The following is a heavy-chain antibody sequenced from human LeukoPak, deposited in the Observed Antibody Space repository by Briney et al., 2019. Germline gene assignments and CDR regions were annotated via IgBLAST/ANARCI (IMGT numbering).Heavy chain of an antibody. CDR1: GGSISSYY. CDR3: AKEQAVAGTLYYFDY. V-gene: IGHV3-23*01. CDR2: ISGSGGST. D-gene: IGHD6-19*01. Sequence: ETLSLTCTVSGGSISSYYWSWVRQPPGKGLEWVSAISGSGGSTYYADSVKGRFTISRDNSKNTLYLQMNSLRAEDTAVYYCAKEQAVAGTLYYFDYWGRGTLVTVSS. J-gene: IGHJ4*02.